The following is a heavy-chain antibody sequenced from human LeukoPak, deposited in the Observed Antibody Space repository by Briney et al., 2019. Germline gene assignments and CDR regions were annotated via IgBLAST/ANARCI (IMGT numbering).Heavy chain of an antibody. CDR3: AAQPHDYDYVWGSYRWSDAFDI. Sequence: SVKASCKASGFTFTSSAMQWVRQARGQRLEWIGWIVVGSGNTNYAQKFQERVTITRDMSTSTAYMELGSLRSEDTAVYYCAAQPHDYDYVWGSYRWSDAFDIWGQGTMVTVSS. D-gene: IGHD3-16*02. CDR1: GFTFTSSA. V-gene: IGHV1-58*02. CDR2: IVVGSGNT. J-gene: IGHJ3*02.